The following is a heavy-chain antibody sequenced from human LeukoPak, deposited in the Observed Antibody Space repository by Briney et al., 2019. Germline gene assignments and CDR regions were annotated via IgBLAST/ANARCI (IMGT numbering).Heavy chain of an antibody. CDR3: ARGKVVVAATLKWFDP. CDR1: GGSFSGYY. Sequence: SETLSLTCAVYGGSFSGYYWSWIRQPPGKGLEWIGKINHSGSTNYNPSLKSRVTISVDTSKNQFSLKLSSVTAADTAVYYCARGKVVVAATLKWFDPWGQGTLVTVSS. J-gene: IGHJ5*02. D-gene: IGHD2-15*01. V-gene: IGHV4-34*01. CDR2: INHSGST.